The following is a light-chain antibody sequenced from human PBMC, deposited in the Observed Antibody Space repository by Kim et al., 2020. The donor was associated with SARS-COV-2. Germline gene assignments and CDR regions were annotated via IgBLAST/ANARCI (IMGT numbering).Light chain of an antibody. V-gene: IGLV3-9*01. CDR1: NIGSKH. Sequence: SYELTQPLSVSVALGQTASITCGGDNIGSKHVHWYQQKAGQDPVLVIYRDSSRPAEIPERFSGSNSGNTATLTVSRAQAGDEADYYCQVWDNNTWVFGAG. J-gene: IGLJ3*02. CDR3: QVWDNNTWV. CDR2: RDS.